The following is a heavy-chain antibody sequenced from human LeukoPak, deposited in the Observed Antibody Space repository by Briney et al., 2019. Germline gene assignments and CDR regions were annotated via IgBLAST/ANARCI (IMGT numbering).Heavy chain of an antibody. D-gene: IGHD1/OR15-1a*01. Sequence: GGSLRRSCAASGFTFSTYAMSWARQAPGRGLEWVSAIGGSGSPTYYADSVKGRFTISRDNSKNTLYLQVNSLRAEDTAVYYCAKGTHFDSWGQGTQVTVSS. V-gene: IGHV3-23*01. CDR1: GFTFSTYA. CDR2: IGGSGSPT. J-gene: IGHJ4*02. CDR3: AKGTHFDS.